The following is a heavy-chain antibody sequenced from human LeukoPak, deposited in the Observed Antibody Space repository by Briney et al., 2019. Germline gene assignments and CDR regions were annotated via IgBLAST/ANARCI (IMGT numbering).Heavy chain of an antibody. J-gene: IGHJ4*02. CDR3: ARVLGLVRATEPPGY. Sequence: PGGSLRLSCAASGFTLSSYWMHWVRQAPGKGLVWLSRINSDGSGTSYADPVKGRFTISRDNAKNTLYLQMNSLRAEDTAVYYCARVLGLVRATEPPGYWGQGTLVTVSS. CDR2: INSDGSGT. D-gene: IGHD1-14*01. CDR1: GFTLSSYW. V-gene: IGHV3-74*01.